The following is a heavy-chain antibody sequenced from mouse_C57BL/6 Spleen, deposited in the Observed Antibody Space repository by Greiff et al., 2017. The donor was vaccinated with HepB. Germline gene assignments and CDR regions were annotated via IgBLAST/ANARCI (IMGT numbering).Heavy chain of an antibody. CDR1: GFTFSSYA. J-gene: IGHJ3*01. Sequence: DVMLVESGEGLVKPGGSLKLSCAASGFTFSSYAMSWVRQTPEKRLEWVAYISSGGDYIYYADTVKGRFTISRDNARNTLYLQMSSLKSEDTAMYYCTRGSNWEAWFAYWGQGTLVTVSA. V-gene: IGHV5-9-1*02. CDR3: TRGSNWEAWFAY. D-gene: IGHD4-1*01. CDR2: ISSGGDYI.